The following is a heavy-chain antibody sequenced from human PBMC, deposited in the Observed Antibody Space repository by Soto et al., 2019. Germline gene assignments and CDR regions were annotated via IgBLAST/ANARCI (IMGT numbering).Heavy chain of an antibody. CDR1: GFTFSSYA. V-gene: IGHV3-23*01. D-gene: IGHD6-13*01. CDR2: ISGSGGST. Sequence: PGGSLRLSCAASGFTFSSYAMSWVRQAPGKGLEWVSAISGSGGSTYYADSVKGRFTISRDNSKNTLYLQMNSLRAEDTAVYYCAKGGSSFGVREGPNLSYFDYWGQGTLVTVSS. J-gene: IGHJ4*02. CDR3: AKGGSSFGVREGPNLSYFDY.